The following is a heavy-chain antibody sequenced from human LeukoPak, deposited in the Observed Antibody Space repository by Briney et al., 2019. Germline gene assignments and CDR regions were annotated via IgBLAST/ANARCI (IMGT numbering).Heavy chain of an antibody. V-gene: IGHV4-4*07. D-gene: IGHD3-10*01. J-gene: IGHJ3*02. Sequence: PSETLSLTCTVCSGSISSNYWSWIRQPAGKGLEWIGRIYTSGSTNYNPSLKSRVTMSVDTSKNQFSLKLSSVTAADTAVYYCARDYYATDAFDIWGQGTMVTVSS. CDR1: SGSISSNY. CDR3: ARDYYATDAFDI. CDR2: IYTSGST.